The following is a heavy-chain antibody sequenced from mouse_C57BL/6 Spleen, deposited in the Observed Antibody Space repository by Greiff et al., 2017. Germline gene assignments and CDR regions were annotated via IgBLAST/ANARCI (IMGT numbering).Heavy chain of an antibody. J-gene: IGHJ4*01. D-gene: IGHD2-4*01. CDR1: GHSFTDYN. Sequence: EVHLVESGPELVKPGASVKISCKASGHSFTDYNMNWVKQSNGKSLEWIGVINPNYGTTRYNQKFKGKATFTVDQSSSTAYMQLNSLTSEDSAVYYCARGYDYDYAMDYRGQGTSVTVSS. V-gene: IGHV1-39*01. CDR3: ARGYDYDYAMDY. CDR2: INPNYGTT.